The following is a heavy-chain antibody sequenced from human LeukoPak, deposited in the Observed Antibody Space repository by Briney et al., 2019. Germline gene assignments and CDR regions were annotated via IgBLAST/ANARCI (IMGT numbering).Heavy chain of an antibody. CDR2: IKQDGSEK. J-gene: IGHJ6*02. Sequence: GGSLRLSCAASGFTFSSYWMSWVRQAPGKGLEWVANIKQDGSEKYYVDSVKGRFTISRDNAKNSPYLQMNSLRAEDTAVYYCARGVWSGYYRFISYYYYGMDVWGQGTTVTVSS. D-gene: IGHD3-3*01. CDR3: ARGVWSGYYRFISYYYYGMDV. CDR1: GFTFSSYW. V-gene: IGHV3-7*03.